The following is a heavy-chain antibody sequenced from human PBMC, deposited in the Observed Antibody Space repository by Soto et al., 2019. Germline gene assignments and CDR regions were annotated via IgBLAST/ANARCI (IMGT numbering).Heavy chain of an antibody. CDR1: GGAFSSNG. Sequence: QVQLVQSGADVKKPGSSVKVSCKASGGAFSSNGITWVRQAPGQGLEWMGRILPILSITNYAQNFQGRVTITADISTSTAYMELSGLRSVDTAVYYCANEILHTEYFQNWGQSTLVTVSS. CDR2: ILPILSIT. D-gene: IGHD5-18*01. V-gene: IGHV1-69*02. CDR3: ANEILHTEYFQN. J-gene: IGHJ1*01.